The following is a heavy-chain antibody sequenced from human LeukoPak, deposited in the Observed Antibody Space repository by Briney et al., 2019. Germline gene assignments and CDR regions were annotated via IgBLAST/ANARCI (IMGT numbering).Heavy chain of an antibody. D-gene: IGHD1-26*01. CDR3: AKDLNAAGTFDAFDI. V-gene: IGHV3-23*01. CDR1: GFIFSSYA. CDR2: ISGSGGST. Sequence: GGSLRLSCAASGFIFSSYAMSWVRQAPGKGLEWVSAISGSGGSTYYADSVKGRFTISRDNSKNTLYLQMNSLRAEDTAVYYCAKDLNAAGTFDAFDIWGQGKMVTVSS. J-gene: IGHJ3*02.